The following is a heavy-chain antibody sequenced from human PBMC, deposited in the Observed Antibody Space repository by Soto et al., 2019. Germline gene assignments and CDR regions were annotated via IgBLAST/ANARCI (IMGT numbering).Heavy chain of an antibody. CDR2: IWPDGSNK. V-gene: IGHV3-33*01. CDR1: GFTFSPYG. CDR3: VRVFDTYYFAV. Sequence: QVQVVESGGGVVQPGRSLRLSCAASGFTFSPYGMHWVRQAPGKGLEWVALIWPDGSNKYYADSVKGRFTISRDNSKKTLYLQMNNLRAEDTAVYYCVRVFDTYYFAVWGQGNMVTVSS. D-gene: IGHD3-9*01. J-gene: IGHJ4*02.